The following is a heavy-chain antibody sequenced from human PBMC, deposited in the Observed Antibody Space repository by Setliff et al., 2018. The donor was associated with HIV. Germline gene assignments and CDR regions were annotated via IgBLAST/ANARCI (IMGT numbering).Heavy chain of an antibody. CDR1: GDSVSSGGYY. CDR2: IYYSGST. Sequence: TLSLTCTVSGDSVSSGGYYWSWIRQHPGKGLEWIGYIYYSGSTQYNPSLKSRVTISVDTSKNQFSLKLSSVIAADTAVYYCAIVPIGGPFDYWGPGTLVTVSS. D-gene: IGHD1-26*01. V-gene: IGHV4-31*03. J-gene: IGHJ4*02. CDR3: AIVPIGGPFDY.